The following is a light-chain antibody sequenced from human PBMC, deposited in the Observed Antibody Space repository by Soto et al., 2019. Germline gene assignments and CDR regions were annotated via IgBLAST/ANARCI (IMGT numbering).Light chain of an antibody. Sequence: QSVLTQPPSVSAAPGQRVTISCSGISSNIVNNYVSWYQRLPGTAPKLLIYETNKRASGIPDRFSGSRSGTSATLDITGLQTVDEADYYCGIWDTSLWVFGGGTKVTVL. J-gene: IGLJ3*02. V-gene: IGLV1-51*02. CDR3: GIWDTSLWV. CDR1: SSNIVNNY. CDR2: ETN.